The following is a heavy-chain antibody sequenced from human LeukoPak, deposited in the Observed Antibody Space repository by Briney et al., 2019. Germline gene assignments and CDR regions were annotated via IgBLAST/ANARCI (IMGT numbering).Heavy chain of an antibody. CDR3: ARWDRYSSGWYYFDY. CDR1: GYTFTDYW. D-gene: IGHD6-19*01. Sequence: GESLKISCKASGYTFTDYWIGWVRQMPGKGLEWMGIIYPGESDIRYSPSFQGQVTISADKSISTAYLQWSSLKASDTAMYYCARWDRYSSGWYYFDYWGQGTLVTVSS. CDR2: IYPGESDI. V-gene: IGHV5-51*01. J-gene: IGHJ4*02.